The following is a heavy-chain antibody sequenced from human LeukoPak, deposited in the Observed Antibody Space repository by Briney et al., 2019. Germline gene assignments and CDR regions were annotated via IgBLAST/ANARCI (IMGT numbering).Heavy chain of an antibody. V-gene: IGHV3-21*01. D-gene: IGHD5-12*01. CDR1: GLTFSSNS. CDR2: ISSSSTYI. CDR3: ARDRGYGYYYFDY. Sequence: GGSLRLSCADSGLTFSSNSMDWVRQAPGKGLEWVSSISSSSTYIYYADSVRGRFTISRDNAKKSLYLQMDSLRAEDTAVYFCARDRGYGYYYFDYWGRGTLVTVSS. J-gene: IGHJ4*02.